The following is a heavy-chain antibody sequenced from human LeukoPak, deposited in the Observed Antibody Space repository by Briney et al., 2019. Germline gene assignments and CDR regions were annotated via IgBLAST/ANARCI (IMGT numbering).Heavy chain of an antibody. D-gene: IGHD6-19*01. CDR1: GYSFTSYW. Sequence: PGESLKISCKGSGYSFTSYWIGWVRQMPGKGLEWMGIIYPGDSDTRYSPSFQGQVTISADKSISTAYLQWSSLKASDTAMYYCARHRRIAVAATGYYYYMDVWGKGTTVTVTS. V-gene: IGHV5-51*01. J-gene: IGHJ6*03. CDR2: IYPGDSDT. CDR3: ARHRRIAVAATGYYYYMDV.